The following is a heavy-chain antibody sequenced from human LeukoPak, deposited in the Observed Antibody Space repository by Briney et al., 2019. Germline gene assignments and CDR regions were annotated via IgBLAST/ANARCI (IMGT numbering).Heavy chain of an antibody. J-gene: IGHJ4*02. V-gene: IGHV4-61*10. CDR2: IYYSGST. D-gene: IGHD6-19*01. CDR3: ARDDAVAGSRGINY. CDR1: GGSISSGSYY. Sequence: SETLSLTCTVSGGSISSGSYYWSWIRQPAGKGLEWIGYIYYSGSTNYNPSLKSRVTISVDTSKNQFSLKLSSVTAADTAVYYCARDDAVAGSRGINYWGQGTLVTVSS.